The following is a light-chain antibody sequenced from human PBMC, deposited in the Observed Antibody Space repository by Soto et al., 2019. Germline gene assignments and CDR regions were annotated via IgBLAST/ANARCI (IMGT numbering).Light chain of an antibody. J-gene: IGKJ2*01. CDR1: QSVSSSY. CDR2: GAS. Sequence: EIVLTQSPGTLSLSPGERATLSCRASQSVSSSYLAWYQQKPGQAPRLLIYGASSRATGIPDRFSGSGSGTDFTLTISRLEPEDFAVYYCQQRSTWPRYTFGQGTKLDIK. V-gene: IGKV3D-20*02. CDR3: QQRSTWPRYT.